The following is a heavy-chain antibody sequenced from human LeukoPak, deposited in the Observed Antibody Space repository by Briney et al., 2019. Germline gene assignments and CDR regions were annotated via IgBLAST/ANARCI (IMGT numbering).Heavy chain of an antibody. J-gene: IGHJ4*02. Sequence: GGSLRLSCAASGFTFSDYYMSWIRQAPGKGLEWVSYIGSSGSTIYYADSVKGRFTISRDNAKNSLYLQMNSLRAEDTAVYYYTREHDYALDYWGQGTLVTVSS. V-gene: IGHV3-11*01. CDR2: IGSSGSTI. D-gene: IGHD4-17*01. CDR3: TREHDYALDY. CDR1: GFTFSDYY.